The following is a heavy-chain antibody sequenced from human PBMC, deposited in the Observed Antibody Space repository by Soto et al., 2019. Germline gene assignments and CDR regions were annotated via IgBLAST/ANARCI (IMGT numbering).Heavy chain of an antibody. J-gene: IGHJ6*02. V-gene: IGHV1-69*12. CDR1: GGTFSSYA. Sequence: QVQLVQSGAEVKKPGSSVKVSCKASGGTFSSYAISWVRQAPGQGLEWMGGIIPIFGTANYAQKFQGRVTLTADESTSTAYMELSSLRSEDTALYYCARDSPLSYSSSPGVVDYYGMDVWGQGTTVTVSS. D-gene: IGHD6-6*01. CDR2: IIPIFGTA. CDR3: ARDSPLSYSSSPGVVDYYGMDV.